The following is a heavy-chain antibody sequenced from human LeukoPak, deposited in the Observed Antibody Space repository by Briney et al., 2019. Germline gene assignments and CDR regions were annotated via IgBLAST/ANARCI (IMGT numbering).Heavy chain of an antibody. Sequence: GGSLRLSCAASGFTFSDHYMDWVRQAPGQGLEWVGRTRNKANSYTTEYAAPVKGRITTSRDDSKNSLYLQMNSLKTEDTAVYYCARAAYGDYLFDYWGQGTLVTVSS. CDR2: TRNKANSYTT. CDR3: ARAAYGDYLFDY. D-gene: IGHD4-17*01. V-gene: IGHV3-72*01. CDR1: GFTFSDHY. J-gene: IGHJ4*02.